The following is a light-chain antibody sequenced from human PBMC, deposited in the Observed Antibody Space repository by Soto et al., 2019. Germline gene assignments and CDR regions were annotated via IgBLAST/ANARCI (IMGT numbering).Light chain of an antibody. J-gene: IGLJ1*01. Sequence: QSGLAQPRVVSGSTSQSITFPRKRNSSDVGGYNYVSWYQHHPGKAPKLMIFDVSNRPSGVSNRFSGSKSGNTASLTISGLQPEDEADYYCSSYTTSNTRQIVFGTGTKVTVL. CDR2: DVS. V-gene: IGLV2-14*03. CDR3: SSYTTSNTRQIV. CDR1: SSDVGGYNY.